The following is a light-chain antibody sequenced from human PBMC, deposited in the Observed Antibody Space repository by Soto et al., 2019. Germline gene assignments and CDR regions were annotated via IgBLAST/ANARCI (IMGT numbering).Light chain of an antibody. Sequence: AIQLTQSPSSLSASVGDRVTITCRASQGISSALAWYQQKPGKAPKLLIYDASSLESGVPSRFSGSGSGTDFTLTISSLQPEAFATYYCQQFNSYLFTFGPGTKVDIK. CDR3: QQFNSYLFT. J-gene: IGKJ3*01. CDR2: DAS. CDR1: QGISSA. V-gene: IGKV1-13*02.